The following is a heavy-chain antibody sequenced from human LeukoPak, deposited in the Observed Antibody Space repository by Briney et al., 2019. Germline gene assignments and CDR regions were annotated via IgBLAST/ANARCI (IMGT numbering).Heavy chain of an antibody. CDR2: VYYSGST. J-gene: IGHJ6*02. Sequence: SETLSLTCTVSGGSISSSSYYWGWIHQPPGKGLEWIGSVYYSGSTYYNPSLKSRVTISVDTSKNQFSLKLSSVTAADTAVYYCARDRPRLGYYYYYGMDVWGQGTTVTVSS. V-gene: IGHV4-39*07. D-gene: IGHD3-22*01. CDR3: ARDRPRLGYYYYYGMDV. CDR1: GGSISSSSYY.